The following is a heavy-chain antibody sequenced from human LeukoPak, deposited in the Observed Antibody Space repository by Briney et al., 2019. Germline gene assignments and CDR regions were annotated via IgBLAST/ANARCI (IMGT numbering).Heavy chain of an antibody. CDR2: ISGGSSYT. CDR3: ANGGGGF. J-gene: IGHJ4*02. Sequence: GGSLRLSCAASGFTFSDYYMTWFRQAPGKGLEWVSYISGGSSYTNFADSVRGRFTISRDNSKKTVYLQMNSLRVEDTAVYYCANGGGGFWGQGTLVTVSS. V-gene: IGHV3-11*03. D-gene: IGHD3-16*01. CDR1: GFTFSDYY.